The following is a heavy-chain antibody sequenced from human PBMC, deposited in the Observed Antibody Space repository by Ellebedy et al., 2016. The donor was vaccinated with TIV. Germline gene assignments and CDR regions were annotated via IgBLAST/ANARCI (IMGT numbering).Heavy chain of an antibody. CDR2: AHHSGST. Sequence: SETLSLTXNVSGGSMGTTTYYWAWIRQPPGKGLEWIGSAHHSGSTFYNPSLKTRITVSLDTSKNQISLRLTSVTAADTALYYCARDWLPLAYFDYWGLGTLVTVSS. V-gene: IGHV4-39*07. J-gene: IGHJ4*02. CDR3: ARDWLPLAYFDY. CDR1: GGSMGTTTYY. D-gene: IGHD5-12*01.